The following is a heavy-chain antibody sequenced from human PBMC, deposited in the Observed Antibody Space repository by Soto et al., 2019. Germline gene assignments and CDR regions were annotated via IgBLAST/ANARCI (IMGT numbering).Heavy chain of an antibody. Sequence: GGSLRLSCAASGFTFSNAWMSWVRQAPGKGLEWVGRIKSKTDGGTTDYAAPVKGRFTISRDNSKNTLYLQMNSLRAEDTAVYYCAKDFFPPDPVFAMVSYYYGMDVWGQGTTVTVSS. CDR2: IKSKTDGGTT. CDR3: AKDFFPPDPVFAMVSYYYGMDV. J-gene: IGHJ6*02. CDR1: GFTFSNAW. V-gene: IGHV3-15*01. D-gene: IGHD5-18*01.